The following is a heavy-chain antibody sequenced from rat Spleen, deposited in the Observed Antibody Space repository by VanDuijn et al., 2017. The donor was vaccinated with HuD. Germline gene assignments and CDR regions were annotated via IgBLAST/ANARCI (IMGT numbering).Heavy chain of an antibody. CDR3: ARYNSGFDY. D-gene: IGHD4-3*01. CDR1: DLSFISYN. CDR2: MRFNGDP. V-gene: IGHV2-63*01. Sequence: QVRLQESGPGLVQPSQTLSLTCTVSDLSFISYNIHWIRQAPGKGLEWMGRMRFNGDPSYNSALRSRLSISRDTSKNQVFLEMNSLQTDDTGTYYCARYNSGFDYWGQGVMVTVSS. J-gene: IGHJ2*01.